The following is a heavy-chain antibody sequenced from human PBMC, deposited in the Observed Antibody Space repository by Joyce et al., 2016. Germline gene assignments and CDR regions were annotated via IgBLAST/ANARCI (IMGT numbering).Heavy chain of an antibody. CDR1: GFSLTTNSQG. V-gene: IGHV2-5*02. J-gene: IGHJ4*02. CDR3: AHRHNAVGGTTFDS. Sequence: QLTLKESGPALVKPSQTLTLTCPFSGFSLTTNSQGVGWIRQPPGKPLELLALMYWDDDKRYRPALKGRLTITKDTSKKQVVLTLADVDSLDTATYYCAHRHNAVGGTTFDSWGQGTLVTVSS. D-gene: IGHD1/OR15-1a*01. CDR2: MYWDDDK.